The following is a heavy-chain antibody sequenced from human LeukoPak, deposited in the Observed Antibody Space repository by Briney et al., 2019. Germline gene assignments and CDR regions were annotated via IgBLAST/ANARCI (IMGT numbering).Heavy chain of an antibody. CDR3: ARDYYDSSGYYFS. CDR2: ISSSSSYI. CDR1: GFTFSSYS. Sequence: GGSLRLSCAASGFTFSSYSMNWVRQAPGKGLEWVSSISSSSSYIYHADSVKGRFTISRDNAKNSLYLQMNSLRAEDTAVYYCARDYYDSSGYYFSWGQGTLVTVSS. J-gene: IGHJ4*02. V-gene: IGHV3-21*01. D-gene: IGHD3-22*01.